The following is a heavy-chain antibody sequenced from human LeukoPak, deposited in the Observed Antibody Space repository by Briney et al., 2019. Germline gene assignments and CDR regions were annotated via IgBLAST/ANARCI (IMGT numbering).Heavy chain of an antibody. D-gene: IGHD6-19*01. Sequence: RGSLRLSCAASGFTFSSRWMHWVRQAPGKGLVWVSRINTDGSSTSYADSVKGRFTISRDNAKNTLYLQMNSLRAEDTAVYYCARPGIALAGDYWGQGALVTVSS. CDR1: GFTFSSRW. CDR3: ARPGIALAGDY. CDR2: INTDGSST. J-gene: IGHJ4*02. V-gene: IGHV3-74*01.